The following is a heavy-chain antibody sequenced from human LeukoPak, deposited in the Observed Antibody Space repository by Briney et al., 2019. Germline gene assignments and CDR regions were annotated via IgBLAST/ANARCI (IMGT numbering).Heavy chain of an antibody. CDR1: GYTFTGYY. CDR2: INPNSGGT. CDR3: ARRGCSSTSCFHY. Sequence: GASVKVSCKASGYTFTGYYMHWVRQAPGQGLEWMGWINPNSGGTNYAQKFQGRVTMTRDTSISTAYMELSRLRSDDTAVYYCARRGCSSTSCFHYWGQGTLVTVSS. D-gene: IGHD2-2*01. J-gene: IGHJ4*02. V-gene: IGHV1-2*02.